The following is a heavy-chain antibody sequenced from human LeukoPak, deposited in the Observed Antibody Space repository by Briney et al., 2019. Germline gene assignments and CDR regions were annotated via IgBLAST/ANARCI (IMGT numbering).Heavy chain of an antibody. D-gene: IGHD3-10*01. CDR1: GFTVSTNY. Sequence: GGSLRLSCAASGFTVSTNYLSWVRQAPGKGLEWVSVVYSGGTTYHADSVKGRFTISRDNSKNTMCLQMNSLRADGTAMYYCARESVVRGVINGMDVWGQGTTVTVSS. CDR2: VYSGGTT. V-gene: IGHV3-66*01. CDR3: ARESVVRGVINGMDV. J-gene: IGHJ6*02.